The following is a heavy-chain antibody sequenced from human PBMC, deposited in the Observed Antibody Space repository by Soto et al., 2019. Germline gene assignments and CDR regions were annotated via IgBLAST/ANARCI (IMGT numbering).Heavy chain of an antibody. CDR1: GGSFSGYY. CDR2: INHSGST. J-gene: IGHJ4*02. V-gene: IGHV4-34*01. D-gene: IGHD3-3*01. Sequence: PSETLSLTCAVYGGSFSGYYWSWIRQPPGKGLEWIGEINHSGSTNYNPSLKSRVTISVDTSKNQFSLKLSSVTAADTAVYYCARGRAWSGYGMSYYFDYWGQGTLVTVSS. CDR3: ARGRAWSGYGMSYYFDY.